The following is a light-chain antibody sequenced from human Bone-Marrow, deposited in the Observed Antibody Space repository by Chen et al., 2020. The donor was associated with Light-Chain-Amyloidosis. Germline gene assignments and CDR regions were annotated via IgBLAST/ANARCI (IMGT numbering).Light chain of an antibody. CDR2: RDT. CDR3: QSADSSGTYEVI. J-gene: IGLJ2*01. V-gene: IGLV3-25*03. CDR1: DLPTKY. Sequence: SYELTQPPSVSVSPGQTARITCSGDDLPTKYAYWYQRKPGQAPVLVIHRDTERPSGISERFSGSSSGTTGTLTISGVEAEDEGDYHCQSADSSGTYEVIFGGGTKLTVL.